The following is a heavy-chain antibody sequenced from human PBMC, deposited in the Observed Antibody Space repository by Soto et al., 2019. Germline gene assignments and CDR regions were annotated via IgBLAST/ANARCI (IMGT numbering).Heavy chain of an antibody. CDR2: ISGSGGST. V-gene: IGHV3-23*01. D-gene: IGHD3-22*01. J-gene: IGHJ3*02. CDR3: AKGAADSSGYYFWGRYDAFDI. Sequence: GGSLRLSCAASGFTFSSYAMSWVRQAPGKGLEWVSAISGSGGSTYYADSVKGRFTISRDNSKNTLYLQMNSLRAEDTAVYYCAKGAADSSGYYFWGRYDAFDIWGQGTMVTVSS. CDR1: GFTFSSYA.